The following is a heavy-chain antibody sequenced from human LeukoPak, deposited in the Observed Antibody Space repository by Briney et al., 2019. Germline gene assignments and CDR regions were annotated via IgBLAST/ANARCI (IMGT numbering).Heavy chain of an antibody. V-gene: IGHV4-38-2*01. CDR1: GYSISSGYY. D-gene: IGHD2-21*01. Sequence: SETLSLTCAVSGYSISSGYYWGWIRQPPGKGLEWIGSIFHSGNTYYNPSLKSRVTISVDTSKNQFSLKLSSVTAADTAVYYCARQKGCGGDCYSGDWFDPWGQGTLVTVSS. CDR3: ARQKGCGGDCYSGDWFDP. CDR2: IFHSGNT. J-gene: IGHJ5*02.